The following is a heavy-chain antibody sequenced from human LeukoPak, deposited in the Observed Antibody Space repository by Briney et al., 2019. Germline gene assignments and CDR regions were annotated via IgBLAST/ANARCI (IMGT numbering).Heavy chain of an antibody. D-gene: IGHD3-22*01. J-gene: IGHJ4*02. CDR1: GGSISSSSYY. V-gene: IGHV4-39*07. CDR3: ARDLYYYDSSGYYIFDY. Sequence: SETLSLTCTVSGGSISSSSYYWGWIRQPPGKGLEWIGSIYHSGSTYYNPSLKSRVTISVDTSKNQFSLKLSSVTAADTAVYYCARDLYYYDSSGYYIFDYWGQGTLVTVSS. CDR2: IYHSGST.